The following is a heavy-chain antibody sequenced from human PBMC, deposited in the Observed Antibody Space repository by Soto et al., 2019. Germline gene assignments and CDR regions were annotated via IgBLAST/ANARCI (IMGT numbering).Heavy chain of an antibody. CDR3: AKDVVVAARGWFDP. CDR1: GFTFSSYA. Sequence: EVQLLESGGGLVQPGGSLRLSCAASGFTFSSYAMSWVRQAPGKGLEWVSAISGSGGSTYYADSVQGRFTISRDNSKNTLYLQMNSLRAKDTAVSYCAKDVVVAARGWFDPWGQGTLVTVSS. J-gene: IGHJ5*02. CDR2: ISGSGGST. D-gene: IGHD2-15*01. V-gene: IGHV3-23*01.